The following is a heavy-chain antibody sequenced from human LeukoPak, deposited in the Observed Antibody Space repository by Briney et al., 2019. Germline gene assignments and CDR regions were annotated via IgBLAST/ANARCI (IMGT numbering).Heavy chain of an antibody. J-gene: IGHJ3*02. V-gene: IGHV4-4*02. CDR3: ARDTYYYDSSLDAFDI. CDR1: GGSISSSNW. Sequence: MPSETLSLTCAVSGGSISSSNWWSWVRQPPGKGPEWIGEIYHSGSTNYNPSLKSRVTISVDKSKNQFSLKLSSVTAADTAVYYCARDTYYYDSSLDAFDIWGQGTMVTVSS. CDR2: IYHSGST. D-gene: IGHD3-22*01.